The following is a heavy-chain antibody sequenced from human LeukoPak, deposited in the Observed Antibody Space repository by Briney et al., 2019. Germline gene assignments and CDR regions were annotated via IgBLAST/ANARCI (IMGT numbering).Heavy chain of an antibody. CDR1: GFTFSSYS. CDR3: ARDRSKGSGSYCSD. Sequence: GGSLRLSCAASGFTFSSYSMNWVRQAPGKGLEWVSSISSSSSYIYYADSVKGRFTISRDNAKNSLYLQMNSLRAEDTAVYYCARDRSKGSGSYCSDWGQGTLVTVSS. CDR2: ISSSSSYI. V-gene: IGHV3-21*01. D-gene: IGHD3-10*01. J-gene: IGHJ4*02.